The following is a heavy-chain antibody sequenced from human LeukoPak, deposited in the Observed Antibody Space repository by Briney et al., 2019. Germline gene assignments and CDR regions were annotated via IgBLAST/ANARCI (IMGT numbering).Heavy chain of an antibody. CDR3: ARDGKSGSEDGFDI. J-gene: IGHJ3*02. Sequence: PGGSLRLSCAASGFPFNGFTMHWVRQAPGKGLEWVALITYDGSASYYSDSVKGRFSVSRDNSKSTLDLQMNSLRADDTAVYYCARDGKSGSEDGFDIWGQGTVVTVSS. V-gene: IGHV3-30*04. D-gene: IGHD1-26*01. CDR1: GFPFNGFT. CDR2: ITYDGSAS.